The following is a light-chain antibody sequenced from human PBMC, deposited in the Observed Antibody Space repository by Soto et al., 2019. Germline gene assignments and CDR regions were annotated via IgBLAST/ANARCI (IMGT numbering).Light chain of an antibody. CDR1: QSISDG. CDR3: QQYNSYGWT. Sequence: DIQMTQSPPTLSASVGDRVTITCRASQSISDGLAWYQQRPGKAPKLLIYKASSLESGVSSRFSGSGTGTEFTLTISSLQPEDVATYYCQQYNSYGWTFGQGTKVDIK. CDR2: KAS. J-gene: IGKJ1*01. V-gene: IGKV1-5*03.